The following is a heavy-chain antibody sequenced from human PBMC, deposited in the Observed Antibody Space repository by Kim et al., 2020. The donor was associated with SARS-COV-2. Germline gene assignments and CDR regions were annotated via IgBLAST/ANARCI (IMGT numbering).Heavy chain of an antibody. CDR1: GFSLSTSGMC. Sequence: SGPTLVNPTQTLTLTCTFSGFSLSTSGMCVSWIRQPPGKALEWLARIDWDDDKYYSTSLKTRLTISKDTSKNQVVLTMTNMDPVDTATYYCARMYYDILTGYYIGFMGVWGQGTTVTVSS. CDR3: ARMYYDILTGYYIGFMGV. D-gene: IGHD3-9*01. J-gene: IGHJ6*02. CDR2: IDWDDDK. V-gene: IGHV2-70*11.